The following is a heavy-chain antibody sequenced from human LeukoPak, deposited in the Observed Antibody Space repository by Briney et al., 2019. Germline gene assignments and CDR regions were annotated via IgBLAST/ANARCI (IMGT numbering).Heavy chain of an antibody. Sequence: GASVKVSCKASGYTFTGYYMHWVRQAPGQGLEWMGRINPNSGGTNYAQKFQGRVTMTRDTSISTAYMELSRLRSDDTAVYYCARAVRDDFWSGYFYWGQGTLVTVSS. CDR3: ARAVRDDFWSGYFY. CDR1: GYTFTGYY. V-gene: IGHV1-2*06. J-gene: IGHJ4*02. D-gene: IGHD3-3*01. CDR2: INPNSGGT.